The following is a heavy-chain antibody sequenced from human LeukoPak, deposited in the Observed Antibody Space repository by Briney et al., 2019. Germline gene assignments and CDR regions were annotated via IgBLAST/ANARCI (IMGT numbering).Heavy chain of an antibody. D-gene: IGHD3-22*01. Sequence: PGGSLRLSCAASGFTFSSYAMSWVRQAPGKGLEWVSAISGSGGSTYYAGSVKGRFTISRDNSKNTLYLQMNSLRAEDTAVYYCAKARGGVYDSSGYPLDYWGQGTLVTVSS. CDR1: GFTFSSYA. V-gene: IGHV3-23*01. CDR2: ISGSGGST. CDR3: AKARGGVYDSSGYPLDY. J-gene: IGHJ4*02.